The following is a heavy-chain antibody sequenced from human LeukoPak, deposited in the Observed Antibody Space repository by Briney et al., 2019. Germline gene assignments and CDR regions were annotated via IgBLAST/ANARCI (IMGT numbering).Heavy chain of an antibody. Sequence: GGSLRLSCEASGFTFSSYWMSWVRQAPGKGLEWVANIKQDGSEKYYVDSVKGRFTISRDNAKNSLYLQMNSLRAEDTAVYYCARDRGAYYYDSSGYPFDYWGQGTLVTVSS. V-gene: IGHV3-7*01. J-gene: IGHJ4*02. CDR2: IKQDGSEK. CDR1: GFTFSSYW. D-gene: IGHD3-22*01. CDR3: ARDRGAYYYDSSGYPFDY.